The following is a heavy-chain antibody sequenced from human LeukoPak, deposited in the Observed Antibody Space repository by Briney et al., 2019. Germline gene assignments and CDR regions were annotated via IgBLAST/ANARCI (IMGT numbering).Heavy chain of an antibody. CDR1: GGSISSYY. CDR3: ARSSSGWGTNWLDP. D-gene: IGHD6-19*01. V-gene: IGHV4-59*01. CDR2: IYYSGST. J-gene: IGHJ5*02. Sequence: PSETLSLTCTVSGGSISSYYWSWIRQPPGKGLEWIGYIYYSGSTNYNPSLKSRVTISVDTSNNQFSLKLSSVTAADTAVYYCARSSSGWGTNWLDPWGQGTLVTVSS.